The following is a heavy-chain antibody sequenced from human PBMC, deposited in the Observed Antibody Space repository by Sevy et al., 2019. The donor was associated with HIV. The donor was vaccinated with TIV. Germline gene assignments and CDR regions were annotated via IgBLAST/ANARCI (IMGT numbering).Heavy chain of an antibody. V-gene: IGHV3-11*04. J-gene: IGHJ6*02. Sequence: GGSLRLSCAASGFTFSDYYMSWIRQAPGKGLEWVSYISSSGSTIYYADSVKGRFTISRDKAKNSLYLQMNSLRAEDTAVYYCARGPAYYDFWSGYKGMDVWGQGTTVTVSS. CDR1: GFTFSDYY. CDR2: ISSSGSTI. CDR3: ARGPAYYDFWSGYKGMDV. D-gene: IGHD3-3*01.